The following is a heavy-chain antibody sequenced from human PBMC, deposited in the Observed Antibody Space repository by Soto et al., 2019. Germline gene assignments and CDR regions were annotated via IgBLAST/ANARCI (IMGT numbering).Heavy chain of an antibody. CDR1: GASIRSTDYY. D-gene: IGHD2-21*02. V-gene: IGHV4-30-4*01. CDR2: VYYTGST. CDR3: VRTAREGAVAPHWFDR. Sequence: SETLSLTXTVSGASIRSTDYYWCWIRQAPGKGLEWIGYVYYTGSTYYNPSLMSRLTISVDTSKNQFSLKLTSVTAAETAVYYCVRTAREGAVAPHWFDRWGQGTQVTVSS. J-gene: IGHJ5*02.